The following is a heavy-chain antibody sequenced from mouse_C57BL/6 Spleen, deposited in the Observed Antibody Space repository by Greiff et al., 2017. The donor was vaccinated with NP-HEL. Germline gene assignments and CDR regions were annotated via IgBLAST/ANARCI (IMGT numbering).Heavy chain of an antibody. J-gene: IGHJ4*01. CDR3: ARRGYYPAMDY. D-gene: IGHD2-3*01. Sequence: VQRVESGPGLVQPSQCLSISCTVSGFSLTSYGVHWVRQSPGQGLEWLGVIWSGGSTDYTSSFISRLSISKENYKSKGFFKMNSLQADDTAIDYCARRGYYPAMDYWGQGTSVTVSS. CDR2: IWSGGST. V-gene: IGHV2-2*01. CDR1: GFSLTSYG.